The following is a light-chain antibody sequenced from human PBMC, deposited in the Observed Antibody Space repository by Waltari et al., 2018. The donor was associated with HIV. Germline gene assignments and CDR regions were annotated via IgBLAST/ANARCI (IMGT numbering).Light chain of an antibody. Sequence: QTVMTQEPSLSVSPGGTVTITCGLTSGSVSTGSHPTWYQLTPGRPPRTPIYSTNTRSSGVPDRFSGSILGNQAALTITGAQAEDESDYYCVLYMGSGYWLFGGGTRLTVL. CDR3: VLYMGSGYWL. J-gene: IGLJ3*02. CDR2: STN. CDR1: SGSVSTGSH. V-gene: IGLV8-61*01.